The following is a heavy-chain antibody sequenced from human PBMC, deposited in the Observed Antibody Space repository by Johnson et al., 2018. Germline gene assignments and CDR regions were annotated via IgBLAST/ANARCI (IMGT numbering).Heavy chain of an antibody. CDR2: INHSGST. CDR1: GGSFSGYY. CDR3: ARGRRKKMVRGTTNLLLDQSADYMDV. Sequence: QVQLQQWGAGLLKPSETLSLTCAVYGGSFSGYYWSWIRQPPGKGLEWIGEINHSGSTNYNPSLKGRVPMSIDTSTNQFSLKLPSVTAADTAVFFCARGRRKKMVRGTTNLLLDQSADYMDVWDKGTTVTVSS. J-gene: IGHJ6*03. V-gene: IGHV4-34*01. D-gene: IGHD1-14*01.